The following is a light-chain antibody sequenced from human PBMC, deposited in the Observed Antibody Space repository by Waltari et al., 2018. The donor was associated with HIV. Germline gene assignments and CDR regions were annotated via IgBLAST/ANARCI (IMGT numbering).Light chain of an antibody. V-gene: IGLV7-46*01. CDR3: LLSYGSVRL. J-gene: IGLJ3*02. CDR2: AAT. CDR1: TGTVSSAHH. Sequence: QTVVTQEPSLTVSPGWTVTLTCGSTTGTVSSAHHPYWFQPKPGQAPRTLIYAATHKHSWTPARFSPAFLGGKAALTLTAAQPEDEADYYCLLSYGSVRLFGGGTRLTV.